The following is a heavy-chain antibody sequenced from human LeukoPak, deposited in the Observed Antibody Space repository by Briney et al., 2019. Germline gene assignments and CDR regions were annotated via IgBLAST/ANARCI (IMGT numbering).Heavy chain of an antibody. J-gene: IGHJ2*01. Sequence: PSETLSLTCTVSGGSISSYYWSWIRQPPGKGLEWIGYIYYSGSTNYNPSLKSRVTISVDTSKNQFSLRLSSVTAADTAVYYCARQDWDYDWYLDLWGRGTLVTVSS. D-gene: IGHD1-7*01. CDR3: ARQDWDYDWYLDL. CDR2: IYYSGST. CDR1: GGSISSYY. V-gene: IGHV4-59*08.